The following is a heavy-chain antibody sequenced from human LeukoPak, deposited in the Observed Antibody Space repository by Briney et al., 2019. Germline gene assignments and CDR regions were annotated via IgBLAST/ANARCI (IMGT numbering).Heavy chain of an antibody. V-gene: IGHV4-4*07. CDR2: IYTSGST. D-gene: IGHD3-22*01. J-gene: IGHJ3*02. CDR3: AREPYYYDSSGYYGEDAFDI. CDR1: GGSISSCY. Sequence: SETLSLTCTVSGGSISSCYWSWIRQPAGKGLEGIGRIYTSGSTNYNPSLKSRVTMSVDTSKNQFSLKLSSVTAADTAVYYCAREPYYYDSSGYYGEDAFDIWGQGTMVTVSS.